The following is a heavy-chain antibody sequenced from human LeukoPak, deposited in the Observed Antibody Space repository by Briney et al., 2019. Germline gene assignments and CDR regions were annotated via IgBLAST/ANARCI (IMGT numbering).Heavy chain of an antibody. Sequence: GGSLRLSCAASGFTFSSYSMNWVRQAPVKGLEWVSSISSSSSYIYYADSVKGRFTISRDNAKNSLYLQMNSLRAEDTAVYYCARVQMPSYYYDSSGYYPYWGQGTLVTVSS. CDR3: ARVQMPSYYYDSSGYYPY. CDR2: ISSSSSYI. CDR1: GFTFSSYS. V-gene: IGHV3-21*01. D-gene: IGHD3-22*01. J-gene: IGHJ4*02.